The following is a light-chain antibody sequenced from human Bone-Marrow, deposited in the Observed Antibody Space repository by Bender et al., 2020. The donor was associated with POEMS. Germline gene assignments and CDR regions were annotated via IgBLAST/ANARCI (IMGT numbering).Light chain of an antibody. J-gene: IGLJ3*02. CDR3: AVWDDSLNGWV. Sequence: SYVLTQPPSVSVAPGQTARIACGGNDIGMKSVHWYQQRAGQAPVLVIYQHTRRPSEVPDRFSGSRSGTSASLAISGLQSEDEADYYCAVWDDSLNGWVFGGGTKLTVL. V-gene: IGLV3-21*02. CDR2: QHT. CDR1: DIGMKS.